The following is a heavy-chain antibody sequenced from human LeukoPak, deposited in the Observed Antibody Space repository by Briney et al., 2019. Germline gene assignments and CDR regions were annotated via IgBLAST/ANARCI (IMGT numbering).Heavy chain of an antibody. V-gene: IGHV3-30*02. J-gene: IGHJ4*02. Sequence: GGSLRLSCAASGFTFSSYGMHWVRQAPGKGLEWVAFIRYDGSNKYYADSVKGRFTISRDNSKNTLYLQMNSLRAEDTAVYYCAKDRQSLLLWFGEPHFDYWGQGTLVTVSS. CDR2: IRYDGSNK. D-gene: IGHD3-10*01. CDR1: GFTFSSYG. CDR3: AKDRQSLLLWFGEPHFDY.